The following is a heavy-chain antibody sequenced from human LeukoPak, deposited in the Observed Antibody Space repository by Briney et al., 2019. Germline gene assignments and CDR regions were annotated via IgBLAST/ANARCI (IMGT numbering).Heavy chain of an antibody. D-gene: IGHD2-15*01. CDR2: INHSGST. V-gene: IGHV4-34*01. J-gene: IGHJ6*02. Sequence: PSETLSLTCAVYGGSFSGYYWSWIRQPPGKGLEWIGEINHSGSTNYNPSLKSRVTISVDTSKNQFSLKLSSVTAADTAVYYCARVRQWSTPRDQHYYYGMDVWGQGTTVTVSS. CDR3: ARVRQWSTPRDQHYYYGMDV. CDR1: GGSFSGYY.